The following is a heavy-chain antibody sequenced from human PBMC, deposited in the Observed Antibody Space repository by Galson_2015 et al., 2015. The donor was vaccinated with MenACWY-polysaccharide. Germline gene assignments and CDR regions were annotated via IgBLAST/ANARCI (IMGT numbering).Heavy chain of an antibody. Sequence: SLRLSCAASGFTVSSNYMSWVRQAPGKGLEWVSVIYSGGSTYYADSVKGRFTISRHNSKNTLYLQMNSLRAEDTAAYYCASLYYYDSSGSAISDYWGQGTLVTVSS. CDR3: ASLYYYDSSGSAISDY. D-gene: IGHD3-22*01. CDR1: GFTVSSNY. V-gene: IGHV3-53*04. J-gene: IGHJ4*02. CDR2: IYSGGST.